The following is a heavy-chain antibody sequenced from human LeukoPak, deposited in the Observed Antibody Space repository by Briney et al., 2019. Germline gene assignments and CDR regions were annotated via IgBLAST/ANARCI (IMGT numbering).Heavy chain of an antibody. CDR2: IYYSGST. V-gene: IGHV4-59*01. D-gene: IGHD3-10*01. CDR3: ARDLRRYFDY. Sequence: SETLSLTCTVSGGSISSYYWSWLRQPPGKGLEWIGYIYYSGSTNYNPSLKSRVTISVDTSKNQFSLKLSSVTAADTAVYYCARDLRRYFDYWGQGTLVTVSS. J-gene: IGHJ4*02. CDR1: GGSISSYY.